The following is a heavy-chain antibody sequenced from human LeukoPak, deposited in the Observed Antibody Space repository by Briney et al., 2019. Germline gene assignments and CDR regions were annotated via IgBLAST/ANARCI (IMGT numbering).Heavy chain of an antibody. J-gene: IGHJ6*02. CDR2: IWFDGIRK. CDR1: GFTFSNYG. D-gene: IGHD3-16*01. V-gene: IGHV3-33*03. CDR3: ARRPGGVYYYYYGMDV. Sequence: GGSLRLSCVASGFTFSNYGMHWVRQVPGKGLEWVAAIWFDGIRKYYADSVKGRLTISRDNAKNSLYLQMNSLRAEDTAVYYCARRPGGVYYYYYGMDVWGQGTTVTVSS.